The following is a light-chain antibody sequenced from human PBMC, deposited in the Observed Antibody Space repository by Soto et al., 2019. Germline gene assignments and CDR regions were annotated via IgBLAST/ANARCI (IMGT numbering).Light chain of an antibody. CDR3: GQYSSYWT. CDR1: QSLSGL. J-gene: IGKJ1*01. CDR2: DAS. Sequence: DIQMTQSPSTLSASVGDRVTITCRASQSLSGLLAWYQQKPGKAPKLMIYDASSLESGVPSRFSGSGSGTEFTLTISSLQPDDLASDFCGQYSSYWTFGQGTKVESK. V-gene: IGKV1-5*01.